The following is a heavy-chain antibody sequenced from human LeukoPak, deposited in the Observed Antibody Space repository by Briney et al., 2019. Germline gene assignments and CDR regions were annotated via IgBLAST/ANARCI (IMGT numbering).Heavy chain of an antibody. Sequence: GGSLRLSCAASGFSFSSYPMHWVRQAPGKGLEWVALISYDGSKRFYADSVKGRFTISRDNAKNTLYLQMNSLRAEDTAVYYCARGWYNYFDYWGQGTLVTVSS. CDR2: ISYDGSKR. CDR1: GFSFSSYP. V-gene: IGHV3-30*04. J-gene: IGHJ4*02. D-gene: IGHD6-19*01. CDR3: ARGWYNYFDY.